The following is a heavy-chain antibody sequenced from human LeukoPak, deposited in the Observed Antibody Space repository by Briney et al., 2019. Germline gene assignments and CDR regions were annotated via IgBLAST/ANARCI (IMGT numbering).Heavy chain of an antibody. CDR3: ARDRTPNWSPYSNPTFHY. CDR1: GFTFSTYA. J-gene: IGHJ4*02. Sequence: PGGSLRLSCAASGFTFSTYAIHWVRQAPGKGLEWVAVISYDGTNKNYADSVKGRFTISRDNSKNTLYLQLNSLRAEDTAVYYCARDRTPNWSPYSNPTFHYWGQGTLVTVSS. D-gene: IGHD4-11*01. V-gene: IGHV3-30*07. CDR2: ISYDGTNK.